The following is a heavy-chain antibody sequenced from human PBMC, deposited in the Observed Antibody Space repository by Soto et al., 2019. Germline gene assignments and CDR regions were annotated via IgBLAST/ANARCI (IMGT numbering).Heavy chain of an antibody. CDR2: ISYDGSNK. CDR1: GFTFSSYG. Sequence: QVQLVESGGGVVQPGRSLRLSCAASGFTFSSYGMPWVRQAPGKGLEWVAVISYDGSNKYYADSVKGRFSISRDNSKNTLYLQMNSLRAEDTAVYYCAKEIDRAAGSSFDYWGQGTLVTVSS. D-gene: IGHD6-13*01. CDR3: AKEIDRAAGSSFDY. J-gene: IGHJ4*02. V-gene: IGHV3-30*18.